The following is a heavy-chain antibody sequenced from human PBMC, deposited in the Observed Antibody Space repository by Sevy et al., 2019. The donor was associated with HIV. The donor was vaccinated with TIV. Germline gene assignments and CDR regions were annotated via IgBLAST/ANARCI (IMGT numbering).Heavy chain of an antibody. J-gene: IGHJ4*02. CDR3: AKGWLRTGDPMGLPGDY. V-gene: IGHV3-9*01. CDR2: ISWNSGSI. Sequence: GGSLRLSCAASGFTFDDYAMHWVRQAPGKGLEWVSGISWNSGSIGYADSVKGRFTISRDNAKNSLYLQMNSLRAEDTALYYCAKGWLRTGDPMGLPGDYWGQGTLVTVSS. D-gene: IGHD7-27*01. CDR1: GFTFDDYA.